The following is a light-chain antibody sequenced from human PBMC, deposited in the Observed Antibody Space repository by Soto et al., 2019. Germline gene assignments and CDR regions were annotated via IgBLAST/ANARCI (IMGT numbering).Light chain of an antibody. CDR2: AAS. Sequence: EIVLTQSPGTLSLSPGERATLSCRASQSVYSSYLAWYQQKPGQAPRLLIYAASRRATGIPDRFSGSGSGTDFTLTISRLEPEASAVYYCQQYGRSPRVLFTFGPGTKVDIK. J-gene: IGKJ3*01. CDR1: QSVYSSY. V-gene: IGKV3-20*01. CDR3: QQYGRSPRVLFT.